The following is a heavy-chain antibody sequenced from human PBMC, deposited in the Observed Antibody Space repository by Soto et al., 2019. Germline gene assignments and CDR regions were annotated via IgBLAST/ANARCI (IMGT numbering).Heavy chain of an antibody. Sequence: SVKVSCKASGGTFSSYAISWVRQAPGQGLEWMGGIIPIFGTANYAQKFQGRVTITADESTSTAYMELSSLRSEDTAVYYCARDSPPPVVVAATPYYYGMDVWGQGTTVTVS. CDR2: IIPIFGTA. D-gene: IGHD2-15*01. J-gene: IGHJ6*02. V-gene: IGHV1-69*13. CDR3: ARDSPPPVVVAATPYYYGMDV. CDR1: GGTFSSYA.